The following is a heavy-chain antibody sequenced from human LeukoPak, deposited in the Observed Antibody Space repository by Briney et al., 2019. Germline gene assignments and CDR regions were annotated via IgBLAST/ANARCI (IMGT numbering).Heavy chain of an antibody. D-gene: IGHD3-9*01. Sequence: ASVKVSCKASGYTFTSYAMHWVRQAPGQRLEWMGWINAGNGNTKYSQKFQGRVTIIRDTSASTAYMELSSLRSEDTAVYYCASPYHDILTGYYRAFDIWGQGTMVTVSS. CDR1: GYTFTSYA. J-gene: IGHJ3*02. CDR3: ASPYHDILTGYYRAFDI. V-gene: IGHV1-3*01. CDR2: INAGNGNT.